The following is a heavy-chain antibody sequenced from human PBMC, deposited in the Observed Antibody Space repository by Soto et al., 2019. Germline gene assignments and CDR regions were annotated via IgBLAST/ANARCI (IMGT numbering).Heavy chain of an antibody. CDR2: IYYSGST. CDR3: ARGTLWFGEGDYYYGMDV. CDR1: GGSISSYY. Sequence: QVQLQESGPGLVKPSETLSLTCTVSGGSISSYYWSWIRQPPGKGLEWIGYIYYSGSTNYNPSLKSRVTISVDTSKNQFSLKLSSVTAADTAVYYCARGTLWFGEGDYYYGMDVWGQGTTVTVSS. V-gene: IGHV4-59*08. J-gene: IGHJ6*02. D-gene: IGHD3-10*01.